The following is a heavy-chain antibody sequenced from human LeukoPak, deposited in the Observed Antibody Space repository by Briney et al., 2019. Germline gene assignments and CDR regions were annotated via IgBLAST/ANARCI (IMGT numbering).Heavy chain of an antibody. CDR2: ISGSCGST. CDR3: AQRERLPGPFDY. D-gene: IGHD5-18*01. J-gene: IGHJ4*02. CDR1: VFTFSSYG. Sequence: GGSLRLSCAASVFTFSSYGMSWVRQAPGKGLEWVSTISGSCGSTYYPDSVKGRFTIPRDNSKNTLYLQINSLRAEDTAVYYCAQRERLPGPFDYWGQGTLVTVSS. V-gene: IGHV3-23*01.